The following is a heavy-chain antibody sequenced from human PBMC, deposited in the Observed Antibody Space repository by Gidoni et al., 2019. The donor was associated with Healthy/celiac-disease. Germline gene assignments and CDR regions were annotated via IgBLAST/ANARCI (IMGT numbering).Heavy chain of an antibody. CDR2: IIPIFGTA. J-gene: IGHJ6*02. D-gene: IGHD4-4*01. Sequence: QVQLLQFGAEVTKPGSSVKVSCKASGGTFSSSAISWVRQAPGQGLEWMGGIIPIFGTANYAQKFQGRVTITADESTSTAYMELSSLRSEDTAVYYCARDSKSLYSNPLYYYYGMDVWGQGTTVTVSS. CDR1: GGTFSSSA. CDR3: ARDSKSLYSNPLYYYYGMDV. V-gene: IGHV1-69*01.